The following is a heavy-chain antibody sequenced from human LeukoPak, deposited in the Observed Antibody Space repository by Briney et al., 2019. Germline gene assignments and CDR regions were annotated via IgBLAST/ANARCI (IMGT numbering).Heavy chain of an antibody. CDR2: INWNGGST. CDR3: ARVGGYSYGLDYFDY. V-gene: IGHV3-20*04. J-gene: IGHJ4*02. CDR1: GFTFDDYG. Sequence: PGGSLRLSCAASGFTFDDYGMSWVRQAPGKGLEWVSGINWNGGSTGYADSVKGRFTISRDNAKNSLYLQMSSLRAEDTALYYCARVGGYSYGLDYFDYWGQGTLVTVSP. D-gene: IGHD5-18*01.